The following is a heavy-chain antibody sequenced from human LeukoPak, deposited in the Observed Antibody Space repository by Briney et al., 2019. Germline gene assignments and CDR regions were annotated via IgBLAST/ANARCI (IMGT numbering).Heavy chain of an antibody. CDR3: ARGADYGDYVTLDY. D-gene: IGHD4-17*01. J-gene: IGHJ4*02. Sequence: GSSVKVSCKASGGTFSSYAISWVRQAHGQGLEWMGRIIPILGIANYAQKFQGRVTITADKSTSTAYMELSSLRSEDTAVYYCARGADYGDYVTLDYWGQGTLVTVSS. V-gene: IGHV1-69*04. CDR1: GGTFSSYA. CDR2: IIPILGIA.